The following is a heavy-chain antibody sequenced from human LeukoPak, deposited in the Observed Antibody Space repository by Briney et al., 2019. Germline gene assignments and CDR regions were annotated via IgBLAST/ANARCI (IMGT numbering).Heavy chain of an antibody. CDR3: ARGLGSNWTPSWFDP. Sequence: ASVKVSCKASGYTFISYGISWVRQAPGQGLEWMGWISAYSGNTNHAQKLQGRVTMTTDTSTSTAYMELRSLRSDDTAVYYCARGLGSNWTPSWFDPWGQGTLVTVSS. CDR1: GYTFISYG. J-gene: IGHJ5*02. V-gene: IGHV1-18*01. CDR2: ISAYSGNT. D-gene: IGHD6-13*01.